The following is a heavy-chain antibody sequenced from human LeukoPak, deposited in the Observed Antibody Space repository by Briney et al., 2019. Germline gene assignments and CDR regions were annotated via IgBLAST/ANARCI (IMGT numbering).Heavy chain of an antibody. Sequence: GASVKVSCKASGYTFTSYDINWVRQATGQGLEWMGWINPNSGGTNYAQKFQGRVTMTRDTSISTAYMELSRLRSDDTAVYYCARVVSPYCSGGSCHYYYYYMDVWGKGTTVTVSS. D-gene: IGHD2-15*01. J-gene: IGHJ6*03. CDR3: ARVVSPYCSGGSCHYYYYYMDV. V-gene: IGHV1-2*02. CDR2: INPNSGGT. CDR1: GYTFTSYD.